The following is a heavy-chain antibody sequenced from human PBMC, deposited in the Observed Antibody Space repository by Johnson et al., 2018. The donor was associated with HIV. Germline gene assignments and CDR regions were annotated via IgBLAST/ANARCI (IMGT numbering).Heavy chain of an antibody. J-gene: IGHJ3*02. CDR2: ISYDGSNK. CDR3: ARESTLDAFDI. V-gene: IGHV3-30-3*01. Sequence: QVQLVESGGGVVQPGRSLRLSCAASGFTFSSYAMHWVRQAPGKGLEWVAVISYDGSNKYYADSVKGRFTISRDNSKNTLYLQMNSLRAEDTAVYYCARESTLDAFDIWGQGTVVTVSS. CDR1: GFTFSSYA.